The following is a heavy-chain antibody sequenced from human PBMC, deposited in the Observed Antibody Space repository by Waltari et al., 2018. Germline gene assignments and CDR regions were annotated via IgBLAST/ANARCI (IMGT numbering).Heavy chain of an antibody. Sequence: VQLVESGGGLVRPGGALRPSCAASGFPFRSYWMHWVRQAAGKGLEWVANIKRDGSEKFYVDSVKGRFTISRDNAKNLLYLQMNSLRAEDTALYYCARDLRGAPDYWGQGTLVTVSS. J-gene: IGHJ4*02. CDR1: GFPFRSYW. CDR2: IKRDGSEK. V-gene: IGHV3-7*01. CDR3: ARDLRGAPDY. D-gene: IGHD3-10*01.